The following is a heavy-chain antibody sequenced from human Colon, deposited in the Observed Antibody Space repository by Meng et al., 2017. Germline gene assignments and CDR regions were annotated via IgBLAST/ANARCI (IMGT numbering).Heavy chain of an antibody. CDR1: GGAFSGFY. D-gene: IGHD3/OR15-3a*01. V-gene: IGHV4-34*01. J-gene: IGHJ5*02. Sequence: HQGGAGVLHPSRPLSLTCPFSGGAFSGFYWSWIRQPPGKGLEWIGEIDHFGISNYNSSLKGRLTMSVDTSKKQISLTLTSVTAADTAVYYCATGLRHGDWFDPWGPGTLVTVSS. CDR2: IDHFGIS. CDR3: ATGLRHGDWFDP.